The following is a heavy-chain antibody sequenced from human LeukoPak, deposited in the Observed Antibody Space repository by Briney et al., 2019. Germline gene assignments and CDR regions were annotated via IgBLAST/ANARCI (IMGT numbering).Heavy chain of an antibody. D-gene: IGHD3-3*01. CDR3: ARDGGRTYYDFWSGYGDNYFDY. CDR1: GGSISSYY. V-gene: IGHV4-59*01. Sequence: PSETLSLTCTVTGGSISSYYWSWIRQPPGKGLEWFGYIHYSGSTNYNPSLKSRVTISVDTSKNQFSLKLSSVTAADTAVYYCARDGGRTYYDFWSGYGDNYFDYWGQGTLVTVSS. CDR2: IHYSGST. J-gene: IGHJ4*02.